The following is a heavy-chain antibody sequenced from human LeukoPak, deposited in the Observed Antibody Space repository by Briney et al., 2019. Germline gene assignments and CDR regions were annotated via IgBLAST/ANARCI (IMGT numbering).Heavy chain of an antibody. D-gene: IGHD3-22*01. CDR2: IYHSGST. CDR3: ARGPQIVVVIHPFDY. Sequence: SETLSLTCAVSGGSISSGGYSWSWIRQPPGKGLEWIGYIYHSGSTYYNPSLKSRVTISVDRSKNQFSLKLSSVTAADTAVYYCARGPQIVVVIHPFDYWGQGTLVTVSS. CDR1: GGSISSGGYS. J-gene: IGHJ4*02. V-gene: IGHV4-30-2*01.